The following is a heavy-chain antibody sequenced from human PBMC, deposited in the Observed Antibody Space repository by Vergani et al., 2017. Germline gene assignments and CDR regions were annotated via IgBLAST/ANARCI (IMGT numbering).Heavy chain of an antibody. CDR2: IIPIFGTA. J-gene: IGHJ6*02. Sequence: QVQLVQSGAEVKKPGSSVKVSCKASGGTFSSYAISWVRQAPGQGLELMGRIIPIFGTANYAQKFQGRVTITADESTSTAYMELSSLRSEDTAVYYCARVKSEEWPHLYYYYGMDVWGQGTTVTVSS. V-gene: IGHV1-69*18. D-gene: IGHD3-3*01. CDR3: ARVKSEEWPHLYYYYGMDV. CDR1: GGTFSSYA.